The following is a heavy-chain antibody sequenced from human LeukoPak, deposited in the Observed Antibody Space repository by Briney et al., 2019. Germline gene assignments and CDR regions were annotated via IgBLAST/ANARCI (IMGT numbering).Heavy chain of an antibody. Sequence: ASVTVSCKASGYTFTVYYMHWVRQAPGQGPEWMGWINTKSGGTKYAQKFQGRITMTRDTSINTAYMELSSLTFDDTAVYYCARSQDSCSGGTCPGDYWGQGTLVTVSS. J-gene: IGHJ4*02. D-gene: IGHD2-15*01. V-gene: IGHV1-2*02. CDR3: ARSQDSCSGGTCPGDY. CDR2: INTKSGGT. CDR1: GYTFTVYY.